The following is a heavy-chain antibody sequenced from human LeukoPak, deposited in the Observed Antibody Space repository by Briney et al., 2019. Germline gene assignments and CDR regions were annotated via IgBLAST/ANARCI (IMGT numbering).Heavy chain of an antibody. Sequence: GGSLRLSCAASGFTFSSYGMHWVRQAPGKGLEWVAFIRYDGSNKYYADSVKGRFTISRDNSKNTLYLQMDSLRAEDTAVYYCAKDSLRFLEWLSSNPSDAFDIWGQGTMVTVSS. CDR1: GFTFSSYG. J-gene: IGHJ3*02. CDR3: AKDSLRFLEWLSSNPSDAFDI. D-gene: IGHD3-3*01. CDR2: IRYDGSNK. V-gene: IGHV3-30*02.